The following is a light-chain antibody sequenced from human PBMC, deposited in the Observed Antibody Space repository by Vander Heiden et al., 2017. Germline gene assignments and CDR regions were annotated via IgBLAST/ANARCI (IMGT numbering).Light chain of an antibody. J-gene: IGLJ3*02. V-gene: IGLV3-10*01. CDR1: ALPTKY. CDR3: YSTDSSGNHRV. Sequence: SYALTQPPSVSVSPGQKARITCSGGALPTKYAYWYQQKSGQAPVLVIYEDTKRPSGIPERFSGSSSGTMATLTISGAQVEDEADYYCYSTDSSGNHRVVGGGTKVTV. CDR2: EDT.